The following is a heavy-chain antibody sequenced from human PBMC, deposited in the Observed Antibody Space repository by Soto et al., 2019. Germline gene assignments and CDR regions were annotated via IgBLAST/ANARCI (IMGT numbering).Heavy chain of an antibody. CDR3: AKGRYSGVRYYSDN. Sequence: GGSLRLSCAASGFPFNNYAMGWVRQAPGTGLEWVSTISGSAVNTYYADSVKGRFTISRDNSKNNLYLQMNSLRAEDTAIYYCAKGRYSGVRYYSDNWGQGTLVTVS. V-gene: IGHV3-23*01. D-gene: IGHD1-26*01. J-gene: IGHJ4*02. CDR2: ISGSAVNT. CDR1: GFPFNNYA.